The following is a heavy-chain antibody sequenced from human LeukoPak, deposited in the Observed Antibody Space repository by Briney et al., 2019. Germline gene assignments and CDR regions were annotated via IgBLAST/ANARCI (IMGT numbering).Heavy chain of an antibody. V-gene: IGHV3-13*01. CDR3: ARATIEGLDP. CDR1: GFMFNVYD. Sequence: GGSLRLSCAASGFMFNVYDLHWVRQAPGKGLEWVLVINTAGDTYYLGSVKGRFTISRENAKNSSYLQLNSLRAGDTAVYYCARATIEGLDPWGQGTLVTVSS. J-gene: IGHJ5*02. CDR2: INTAGDT.